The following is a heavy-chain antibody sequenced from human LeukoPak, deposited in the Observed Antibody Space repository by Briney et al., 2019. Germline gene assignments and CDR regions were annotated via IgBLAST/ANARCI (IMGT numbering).Heavy chain of an antibody. CDR3: ARSTGWLNGR. Sequence: SETLSLTCAVYGGSFSGYYWSWIRQPPGKGLEWIGEINHSGSTNYNPSLKSRVTISVDTSKNQFSLQLNSVTPEDTAVYYCARSTGWLNGRWGQGTLVTVSS. V-gene: IGHV4-34*01. D-gene: IGHD2-8*02. J-gene: IGHJ4*02. CDR2: INHSGST. CDR1: GGSFSGYY.